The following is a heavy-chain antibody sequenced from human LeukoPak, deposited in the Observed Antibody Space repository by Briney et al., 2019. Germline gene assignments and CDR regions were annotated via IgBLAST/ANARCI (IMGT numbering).Heavy chain of an antibody. V-gene: IGHV3-23*01. CDR1: GFTFSSYA. D-gene: IGHD4-17*01. Sequence: GGSLRLSCAASGFTFSSYAMSWVRQAPGKGLEWVSAISGSGGSTYYADSVKGRFTISRDNSKDTLYLQMNSLRAEDTAVYYCAKDSYGDYDFDYWGQGTLVTVSS. CDR3: AKDSYGDYDFDY. CDR2: ISGSGGST. J-gene: IGHJ4*02.